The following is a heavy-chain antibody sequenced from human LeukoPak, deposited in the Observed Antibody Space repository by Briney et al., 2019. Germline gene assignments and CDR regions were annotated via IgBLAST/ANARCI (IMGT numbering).Heavy chain of an antibody. CDR2: ISSSGSTI. V-gene: IGHV3-11*01. J-gene: IGHJ3*02. CDR3: ARERPYYYDSSGYYLVFDI. D-gene: IGHD3-22*01. Sequence: GGSLRLSCAASGFTFSDYYMSWIRQAPGKGLEWVSYISSSGSTIYYADSVKGRFTISRDNSKNTLYLQMSSLRSEDTAVYYCARERPYYYDSSGYYLVFDIWGQGTMVTVSS. CDR1: GFTFSDYY.